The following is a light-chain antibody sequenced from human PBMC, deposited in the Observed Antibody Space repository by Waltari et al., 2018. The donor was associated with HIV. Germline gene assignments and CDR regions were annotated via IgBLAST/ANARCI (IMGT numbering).Light chain of an antibody. Sequence: QSVLTQPPSASGTLGQAVTISCFGSTPNIGSNTVHCYQHPPGAAPKLIIFRNHQRPSGVPDRFSGSQSGTSAFLTITGLLSGDEATYYCAAWDASLHVLFGGGTQLTVV. CDR3: AAWDASLHVL. CDR1: TPNIGSNT. CDR2: RNH. J-gene: IGLJ2*01. V-gene: IGLV1-44*01.